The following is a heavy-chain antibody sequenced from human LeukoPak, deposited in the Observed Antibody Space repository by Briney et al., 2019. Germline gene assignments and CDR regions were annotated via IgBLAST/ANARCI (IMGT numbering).Heavy chain of an antibody. CDR1: ADSISSYY. V-gene: IGHV4-59*08. J-gene: IGHJ4*02. CDR2: VYYSGST. D-gene: IGHD6-19*01. CDR3: ARQRAGYTTGWYSFDY. Sequence: SETLSLTCTVSADSISSYYWSWIRQPPGKGLEWIGSVYYSGSTYYIPSLKSRVTISVDTSKNQVSLKLSSVNAADTAVYYCARQRAGYTTGWYSFDYWGQGTRVTVSS.